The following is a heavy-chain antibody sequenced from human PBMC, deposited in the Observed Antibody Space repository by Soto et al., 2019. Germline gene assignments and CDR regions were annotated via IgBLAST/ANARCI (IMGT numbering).Heavy chain of an antibody. D-gene: IGHD2-2*01. CDR1: GGSISSYY. Sequence: SETLSLTCTVSGGSISSYYWSWIRQPPGKGLEWIGYIYYSGSTNYNPSLKSRVTISVDKSKNQFSLKLSSVTAADTAVYYCASLPATSDFDYWGQGTLVTVSS. CDR3: ASLPATSDFDY. J-gene: IGHJ4*02. CDR2: IYYSGST. V-gene: IGHV4-59*12.